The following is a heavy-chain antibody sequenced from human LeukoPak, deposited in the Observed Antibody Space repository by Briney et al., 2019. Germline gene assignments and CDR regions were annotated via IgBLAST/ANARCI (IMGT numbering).Heavy chain of an antibody. CDR2: VYTSGST. CDR1: GASISSGSYY. CDR3: ARLQWLSTPFFDY. V-gene: IGHV4-61*02. D-gene: IGHD6-19*01. Sequence: SETLSLTCTVSGASISSGSYYWSWIRQPAGKGLERIGRVYTSGSTNYNPSLKSRVNISLDTPKNQFSLKLISVTAADTAVYFCARLQWLSTPFFDYWGQGTLVTVSS. J-gene: IGHJ4*02.